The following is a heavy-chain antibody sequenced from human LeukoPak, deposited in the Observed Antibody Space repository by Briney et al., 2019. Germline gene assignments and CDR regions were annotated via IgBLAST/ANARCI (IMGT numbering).Heavy chain of an antibody. V-gene: IGHV1-2*02. CDR3: ARDNMGVPGSVWFDP. CDR2: INPNSGGT. CDR1: GYTFTGYY. D-gene: IGHD1-26*01. Sequence: ASVKVSCKASGYTFTGYYMHWVRQAPGQGLEWMGWINPNSGGTNYAQKFQGRVTMTRDTSISTAYMELSRLRSDDTAVYYCARDNMGVPGSVWFDPRGQGTLVTVSS. J-gene: IGHJ5*02.